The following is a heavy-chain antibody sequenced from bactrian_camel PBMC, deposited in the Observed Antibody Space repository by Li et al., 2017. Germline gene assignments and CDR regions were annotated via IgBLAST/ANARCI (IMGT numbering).Heavy chain of an antibody. CDR3: VGYGGSARYLRPCENTY. V-gene: IGHV3S53*01. Sequence: QVQLVESGGGSVQAGGSLRLSCAASGATYSAYCLGWFRQIPGKEREGVAAISTGGSSTHSGGPRSSYADSVKGRFTISKDKAKDTVYLQMNSLKPEDTAVYYCVGYGGSARYLRPCENTYWGQGTQVTVS. CDR2: ISTGGSSTHSGGPRS. CDR1: GATYSAYC. J-gene: IGHJ4*01. D-gene: IGHD6*01.